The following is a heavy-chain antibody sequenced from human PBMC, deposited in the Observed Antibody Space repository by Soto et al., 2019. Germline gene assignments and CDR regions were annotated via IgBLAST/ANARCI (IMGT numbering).Heavy chain of an antibody. D-gene: IGHD3-10*01. CDR1: GFTFSSHW. J-gene: IGHJ3*02. Sequence: EVQLVESGGGLVQPGGSLRLSCAASGFTFSSHWMHWVRQAPGKGLVWVSRLNDDGSSTTYADSVKGRFTISRDNAENTLYLQMNSLRAEDTAVYYCARRDGSGSYAFDIWGQGTMVTVSS. V-gene: IGHV3-74*01. CDR3: ARRDGSGSYAFDI. CDR2: LNDDGSST.